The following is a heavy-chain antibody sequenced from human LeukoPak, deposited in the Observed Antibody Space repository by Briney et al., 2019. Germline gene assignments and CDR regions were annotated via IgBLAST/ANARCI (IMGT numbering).Heavy chain of an antibody. Sequence: PGGSLRLSCAASGFTFSNAWMSWVRQAPGKGLEWVGRIKSKTDGGTTDYAAPVKGRFTISRDDSKNTLYLQMNSLKTEDTAVYYCTTESRYCSSTSCQGGGYWGQGTLVTVSS. J-gene: IGHJ4*02. CDR2: IKSKTDGGTT. V-gene: IGHV3-15*01. CDR1: GFTFSNAW. D-gene: IGHD2-2*01. CDR3: TTESRYCSSTSCQGGGY.